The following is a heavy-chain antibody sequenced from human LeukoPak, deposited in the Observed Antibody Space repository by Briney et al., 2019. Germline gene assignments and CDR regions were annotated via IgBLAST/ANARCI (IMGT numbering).Heavy chain of an antibody. Sequence: ASVKVSCKASGYSFTTYHLTWVRQATGQGLEWMGWMNPDSGDTGYAQKFQGRVTMTRNTSISTAYMELSSLRSEDTAVYYCARADGALCTDGCDPLKWFDPWGQGTLVTVSS. V-gene: IGHV1-8*01. J-gene: IGHJ5*02. CDR1: GYSFTTYH. D-gene: IGHD2-8*01. CDR3: ARADGALCTDGCDPLKWFDP. CDR2: MNPDSGDT.